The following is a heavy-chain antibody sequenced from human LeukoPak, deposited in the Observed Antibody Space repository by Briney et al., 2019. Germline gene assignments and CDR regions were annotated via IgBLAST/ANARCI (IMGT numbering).Heavy chain of an antibody. CDR3: ARVSFGSGYYNYMDV. J-gene: IGHJ6*03. Sequence: PSETLSLTCTVSGDSISSYYWSWIRQPPGKGLEWIGRIYTTGSTNYNPSLKSRVTISADTSKNQFSLKLSSVTAADTAVYYCARVSFGSGYYNYMDVWGKGTTVTVSS. CDR1: GDSISSYY. CDR2: IYTTGST. D-gene: IGHD3-10*01. V-gene: IGHV4-4*08.